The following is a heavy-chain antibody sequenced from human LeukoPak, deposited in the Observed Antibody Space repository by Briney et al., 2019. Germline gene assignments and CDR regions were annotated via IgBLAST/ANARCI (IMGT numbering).Heavy chain of an antibody. CDR3: ARGPRIMITFGGVIAPAFDY. CDR1: GGTFSSYA. CDR2: IIPIFGTA. V-gene: IGHV1-69*06. Sequence: ASVKVSCKASGGTFSSYAISWVRQAPGQGLEWMGGIIPIFGTANYAQKFQGRVTITADKSTSTAYMELSSLRSEDTAVCYCARGPRIMITFGGVIAPAFDYWGQGTLVTVSS. J-gene: IGHJ4*02. D-gene: IGHD3-16*02.